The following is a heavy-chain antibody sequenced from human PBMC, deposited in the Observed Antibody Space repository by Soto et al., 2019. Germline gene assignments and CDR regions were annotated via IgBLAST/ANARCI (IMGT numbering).Heavy chain of an antibody. CDR3: AREIIAARTFDY. D-gene: IGHD6-6*01. J-gene: IGHJ4*02. CDR2: IWYDGSNK. Sequence: QVQLVESGGGVVQPGRSLRLSCAASGFTFSSYGMYWVRQAPGKGLEWVAVIWYDGSNKYYADSVKGRFTISRDNSKNTLYLQMNSLRAEDTAVYYCAREIIAARTFDYWGQGTLVTVSS. V-gene: IGHV3-33*01. CDR1: GFTFSSYG.